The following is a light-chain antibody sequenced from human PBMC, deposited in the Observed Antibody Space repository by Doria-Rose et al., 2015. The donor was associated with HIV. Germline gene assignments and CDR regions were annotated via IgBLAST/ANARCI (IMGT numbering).Light chain of an antibody. V-gene: IGKV4-1*01. J-gene: IGKJ3*01. CDR3: QQYYDAPS. Sequence: DIQVTQSPESLGMSLGERATLNCKSNQRLLYTSKNYLAWYQQKPGQPPKLLIYWAPTRQSGVPARFSGSGSGTDFTLTISSPEAEDVAVYYCQQYYDAPSFGPGTTVDIK. CDR2: WAP. CDR1: QRLLYTSKNY.